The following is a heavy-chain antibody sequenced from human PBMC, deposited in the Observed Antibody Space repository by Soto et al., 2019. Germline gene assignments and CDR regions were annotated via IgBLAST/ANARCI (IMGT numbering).Heavy chain of an antibody. CDR3: AREKGRGTGYYYGMDV. CDR1: GFTFSSYA. V-gene: IGHV3-30-3*01. J-gene: IGHJ6*02. CDR2: ISYDGSNK. Sequence: GGSLRLSCAASGFTFSSYAMHWVRQAPGKGLEWVAVISYDGSNKYYADSVKGRFTISRDNSKNTLYLQMNSLRAEDTAVYYCAREKGRGTGYYYGMDVWGQGTTVTVSS. D-gene: IGHD3-10*01.